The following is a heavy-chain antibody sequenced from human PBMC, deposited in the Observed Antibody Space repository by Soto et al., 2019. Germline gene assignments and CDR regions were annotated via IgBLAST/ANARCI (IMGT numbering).Heavy chain of an antibody. V-gene: IGHV3-33*06. CDR1: GFIFSNYD. CDR2: IWYDGNNK. J-gene: IGHJ3*02. D-gene: IGHD3-22*01. CDR3: AKDRGGYYDSSGQRLGGELDI. Sequence: WGSLRLSCAASGFIFSNYDMHWVRQAPGKGLEWVAVIWYDGNNKYYSDSVKGRFSISRDNSKNTLYLQMNSLRGEDTAVYYCAKDRGGYYDSSGQRLGGELDIWGQGTMVTVSS.